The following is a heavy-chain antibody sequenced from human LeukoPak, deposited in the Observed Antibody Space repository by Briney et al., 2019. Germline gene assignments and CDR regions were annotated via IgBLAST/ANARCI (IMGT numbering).Heavy chain of an antibody. CDR2: INHSGST. CDR3: ARGSIAAAVISRSTPLDC. V-gene: IGHV4-34*01. Sequence: SETLSLTCAMYGGSFSGYYWSWIRQPPGKGLEWIGQINHSGSTNYNPSLKSRVTISVDTSKNQFSLKLSSVTAADTAVYYCARGSIAAAVISRSTPLDCWGQGTLVTVSS. J-gene: IGHJ4*02. D-gene: IGHD6-13*01. CDR1: GGSFSGYY.